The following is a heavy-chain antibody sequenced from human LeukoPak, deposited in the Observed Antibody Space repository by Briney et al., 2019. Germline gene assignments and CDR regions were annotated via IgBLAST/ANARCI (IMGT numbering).Heavy chain of an antibody. Sequence: PSETLSLTCTVSGGSISSSNYYWGWIRQPPGKGLEWIGSIHYSGNTYYSPSLKRRVTVSVDTSKNQFSLKLSSVTAADTAVYYCARLNDYYYYYMDVWGKGTTVTVSS. V-gene: IGHV4-39*01. J-gene: IGHJ6*03. CDR3: ARLNDYYYYYMDV. CDR1: GGSISSSNYY. CDR2: IHYSGNT.